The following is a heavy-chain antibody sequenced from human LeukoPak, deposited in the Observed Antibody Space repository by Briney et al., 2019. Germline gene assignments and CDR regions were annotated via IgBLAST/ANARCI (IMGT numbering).Heavy chain of an antibody. CDR2: ISAYNGNT. Sequence: ASVKVSCKASGYTFTSYGISWVRQAPGQGLEWMGWISAYNGNTNYAQKLQGRVTMTTDTSTSTAYMELRSLRSDDTAVYYCARDKVAAAGNDYYYYGMDVWGQGTTVTVSS. V-gene: IGHV1-18*01. J-gene: IGHJ6*02. D-gene: IGHD6-13*01. CDR3: ARDKVAAAGNDYYYYGMDV. CDR1: GYTFTSYG.